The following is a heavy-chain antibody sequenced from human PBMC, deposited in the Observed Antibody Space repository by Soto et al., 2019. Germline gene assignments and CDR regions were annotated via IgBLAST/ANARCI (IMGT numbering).Heavy chain of an antibody. Sequence: GGSLRLSCAASGFTFSSYAMSWVRQAPGKGLEWVSAISGSGGSTYYADSVKGRFTISRDNSKNTQYLQMSSLRAEDTAVYYCAKVFYYYDSSGYYYFDYWGQGTLVTVSS. D-gene: IGHD3-22*01. CDR2: ISGSGGST. CDR1: GFTFSSYA. CDR3: AKVFYYYDSSGYYYFDY. J-gene: IGHJ4*02. V-gene: IGHV3-23*01.